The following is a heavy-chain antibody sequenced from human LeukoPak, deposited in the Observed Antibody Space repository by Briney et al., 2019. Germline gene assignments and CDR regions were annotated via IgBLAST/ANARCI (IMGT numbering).Heavy chain of an antibody. V-gene: IGHV1-69*05. D-gene: IGHD3-22*01. CDR1: GGTFSSYA. CDR3: ARSISQNYYDSSGYYWGEGYYFDY. Sequence: SSVKVSCKASGGTFSSYAISWVRQAPGQGLEWMGGIIPIFGTANYAQKFQGRVTITTDESTSTAYMELSSLRSEDTAVYYCARSISQNYYDSSGYYWGEGYYFDYWGQGTLVTVSS. CDR2: IIPIFGTA. J-gene: IGHJ4*02.